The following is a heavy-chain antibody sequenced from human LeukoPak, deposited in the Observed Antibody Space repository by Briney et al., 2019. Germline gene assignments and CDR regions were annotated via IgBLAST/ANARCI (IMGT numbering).Heavy chain of an antibody. CDR3: ARVVGAT. Sequence: PSETLSLTCAAYGGSFSGYYWSWIRQPPGKGLEWIGEINHSGSTNYNPSLKSRVTISVDTSKNQFSLKLSFVTAADTAVYYCARVVGATWGQGTLVTVSS. CDR2: INHSGST. D-gene: IGHD1-26*01. CDR1: GGSFSGYY. J-gene: IGHJ4*02. V-gene: IGHV4-34*01.